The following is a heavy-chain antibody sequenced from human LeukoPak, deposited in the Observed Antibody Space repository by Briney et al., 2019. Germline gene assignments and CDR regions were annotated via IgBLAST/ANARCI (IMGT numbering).Heavy chain of an antibody. V-gene: IGHV3-48*03. CDR3: ASYYDSSGYHDI. D-gene: IGHD3-22*01. Sequence: GGSLILSCAASGFTFSSYEMNWVRQAPGKGLEWVSYISSSGSTIYYADSVKGRFTISRDNAKNSLYLQMNSLRAEDTAVYYCASYYDSSGYHDIWGQGTMVTVSS. CDR2: ISSSGSTI. J-gene: IGHJ3*02. CDR1: GFTFSSYE.